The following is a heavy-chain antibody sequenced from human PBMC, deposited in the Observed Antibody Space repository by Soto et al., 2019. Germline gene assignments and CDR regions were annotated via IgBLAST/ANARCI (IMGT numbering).Heavy chain of an antibody. CDR3: ARGRRFSRPPNYYYYYMDV. V-gene: IGHV4-59*01. J-gene: IGHJ6*03. CDR2: IYYSGST. Sequence: SETLSLTCTVSGGSISSYYWSWIRQPPGKGLEWIGYIYYSGSTNYNPSLKSRVTISVDTSKNQFSLKLSSVTAADTAVYYCARGRRFSRPPNYYYYYMDVWGKGTTVTVSS. CDR1: GGSISSYY. D-gene: IGHD3-16*01.